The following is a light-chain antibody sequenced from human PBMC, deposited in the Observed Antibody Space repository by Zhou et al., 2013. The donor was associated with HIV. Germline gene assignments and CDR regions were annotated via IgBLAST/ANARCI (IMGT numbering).Light chain of an antibody. Sequence: AIRMTQSPSSLSASTGDRVTITCRASQGISSYLAWYQQKPGKAPKLLIYAASTLQSGVPSRFSGSGSGTDFTLTISCLQSEDFATYYCQQYYSYPHTFGPGDRSWRSN. CDR2: AAS. V-gene: IGKV1-8*01. CDR1: QGISSY. CDR3: QQYYSYPHT. J-gene: IGKJ2*01.